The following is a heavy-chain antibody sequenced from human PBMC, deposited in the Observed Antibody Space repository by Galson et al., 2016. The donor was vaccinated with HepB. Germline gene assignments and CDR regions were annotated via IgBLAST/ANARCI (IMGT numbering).Heavy chain of an antibody. Sequence: SETLSLTCTVLGDSISSSSYYWGWIRQPPGKGLEWIGNIYYSGSTYYNPSLKSRVTISVDTSKNQFSLKLSSVTAADTAVYYCARGRWQLDWGQGTLVTVSS. D-gene: IGHD6-13*01. CDR2: IYYSGST. CDR1: GDSISSSSYY. J-gene: IGHJ4*02. V-gene: IGHV4-39*07. CDR3: ARGRWQLD.